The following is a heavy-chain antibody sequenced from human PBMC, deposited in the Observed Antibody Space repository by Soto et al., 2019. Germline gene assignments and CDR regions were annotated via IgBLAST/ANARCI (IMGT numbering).Heavy chain of an antibody. CDR1: GGSISSGGYS. CDR3: ASRRYCTNGVCGEWRDY. V-gene: IGHV4-30-2*01. J-gene: IGHJ4*02. Sequence: QLQLQESGSGLVKPSQTLSLTCAVSGGSISSGGYSWSWIRQPPGKGLEWIGYIYHSGSTYYNPSLTSRVTISVDRSKNQFSLKLSSVTAADTAVYYCASRRYCTNGVCGEWRDYWGQGTLVTVSS. D-gene: IGHD2-8*01. CDR2: IYHSGST.